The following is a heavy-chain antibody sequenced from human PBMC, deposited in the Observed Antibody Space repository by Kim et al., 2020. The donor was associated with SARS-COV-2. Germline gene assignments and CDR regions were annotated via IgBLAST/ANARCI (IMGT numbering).Heavy chain of an antibody. Sequence: SETLSLTCAVYGGSFSGYYWSWIRQPPGKGLEWIGEINHSGSTNYNPSLKSRVTISVDTSKNQFSLKLSSVTAADTAVYYCARGFPGYSSPDYYRMDVWGQGTTVTVSS. CDR2: INHSGST. J-gene: IGHJ6*02. V-gene: IGHV4-34*01. CDR1: GGSFSGYY. D-gene: IGHD6-13*01. CDR3: ARGFPGYSSPDYYRMDV.